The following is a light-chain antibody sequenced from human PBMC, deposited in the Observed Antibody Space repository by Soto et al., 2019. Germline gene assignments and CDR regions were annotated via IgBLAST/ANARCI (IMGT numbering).Light chain of an antibody. CDR2: SNN. Sequence: QPVLTQPPSASGTPGQRVTISCSGSSSNIGSNTVNWYQQLPGTAPKLLIYSNNQRPSGVPDRFSGSKSGTSASLAISGLQSEDEADYYSAAWHDSLLGRVVFGGGTKVTVL. J-gene: IGLJ2*01. CDR3: AAWHDSLLGRVV. V-gene: IGLV1-44*01. CDR1: SSNIGSNT.